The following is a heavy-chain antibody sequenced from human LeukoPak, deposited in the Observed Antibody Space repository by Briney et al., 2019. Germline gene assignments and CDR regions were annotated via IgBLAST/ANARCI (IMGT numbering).Heavy chain of an antibody. D-gene: IGHD6-13*01. Sequence: GESLKISCKGSGYSFTSYWIGWVRQIPGKGLEWMGIIYPGDSDTRYSPSFQGQVTISADKSISTAYLQWSSLKASDTAMYYGARQRIAAAYWYFDLWGRGTLVTVSS. CDR2: IYPGDSDT. CDR1: GYSFTSYW. CDR3: ARQRIAAAYWYFDL. V-gene: IGHV5-51*01. J-gene: IGHJ2*01.